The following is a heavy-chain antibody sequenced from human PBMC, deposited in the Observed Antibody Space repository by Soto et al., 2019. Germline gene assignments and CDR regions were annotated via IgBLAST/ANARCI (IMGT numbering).Heavy chain of an antibody. D-gene: IGHD3-22*01. CDR3: ATGRDSSGYYVGYNWFDP. CDR1: GGTFSSYG. Sequence: QVQLVQSGAEVKKPGSSVKVSCKASGGTFSSYGFGWVRQAPGQGLEWMGGIIPIFGTANYIQKFQGRVTITADESTSTAYMELSSLKSEDTAVYYCATGRDSSGYYVGYNWFDPWGQGTLVTVSS. J-gene: IGHJ5*02. V-gene: IGHV1-69*12. CDR2: IIPIFGTA.